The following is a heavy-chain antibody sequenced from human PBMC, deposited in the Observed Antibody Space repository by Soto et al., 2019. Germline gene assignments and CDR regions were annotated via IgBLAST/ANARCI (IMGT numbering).Heavy chain of an antibody. CDR3: ARDLPGATSARYYGMDI. CDR2: ISYDGGNK. J-gene: IGHJ6*02. V-gene: IGHV3-30-3*01. Sequence: QVQLVESGGGVVQPGRSLRLSCAASGFTFSSYAMHWVRQAPDKGLEWVALISYDGGNKYYADSVKGRFTMSRDNSKNTLYLQMNSLRAEDTAVYYCARDLPGATSARYYGMDIWGQGTTVTVSS. D-gene: IGHD1-26*01. CDR1: GFTFSSYA.